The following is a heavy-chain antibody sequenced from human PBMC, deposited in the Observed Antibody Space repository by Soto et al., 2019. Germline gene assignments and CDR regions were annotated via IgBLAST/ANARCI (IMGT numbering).Heavy chain of an antibody. CDR2: IIPIFGTA. D-gene: IGHD2-2*02. CDR1: GGTFSSYA. CDR3: ARLRVVVPAAIRWFDP. V-gene: IGHV1-69*06. J-gene: IGHJ5*02. Sequence: QVQLVQSGAEVKKPGTSVKVSCKASGGTFSSYAISWVRQAPGQGLEWMGGIIPIFGTANYAQKFQGRVTITADKSTSTAYMELSSLRSEDTAVYYCARLRVVVPAAIRWFDPWGQGTLVTVSS.